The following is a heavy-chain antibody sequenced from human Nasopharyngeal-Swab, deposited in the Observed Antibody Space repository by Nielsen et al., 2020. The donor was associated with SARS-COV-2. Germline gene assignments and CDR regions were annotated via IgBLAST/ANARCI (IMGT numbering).Heavy chain of an antibody. J-gene: IGHJ4*02. CDR3: ARGLPGAAAGTDY. CDR2: INHSGST. D-gene: IGHD6-13*01. V-gene: IGHV4-34*01. Sequence: SRQCPGKGLEWIGEINHSGSTNYNPSLKSRVTISVDTSKNQFSLKLSSVTAADTAVYYCARGLPGAAAGTDYWGQGTLVTVSS.